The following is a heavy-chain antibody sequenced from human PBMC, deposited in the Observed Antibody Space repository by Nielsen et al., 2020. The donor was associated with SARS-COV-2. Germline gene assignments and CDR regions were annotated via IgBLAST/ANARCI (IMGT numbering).Heavy chain of an antibody. V-gene: IGHV4-34*01. CDR2: INHSGST. CDR3: ARSFYGSGSYYLPD. J-gene: IGHJ4*02. Sequence: WIRQPPGKGLEWIGEINHSGSTNYNPSLKSRVTISVDTSKNQFSLKLSSVTAADTAVYYCARSFYGSGSYYLPDWGQGTLVTVSS. D-gene: IGHD3-10*01.